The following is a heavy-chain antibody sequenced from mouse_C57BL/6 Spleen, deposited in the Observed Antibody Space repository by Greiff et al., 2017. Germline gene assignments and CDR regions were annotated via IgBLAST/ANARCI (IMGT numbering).Heavy chain of an antibody. J-gene: IGHJ1*03. V-gene: IGHV1-64*01. Sequence: QVQLKQPGAELVKPGASVKLSCKASGYTFTSYWLPWVKQRPGQGLEWIGMIHPNSGSTNYNEKFKSKATLTVDKSSSTAYMQLSSLTSEDSAVYYCARGYDGSSRYWYFDVWGTGTTVTVSS. D-gene: IGHD1-1*01. CDR3: ARGYDGSSRYWYFDV. CDR2: IHPNSGST. CDR1: GYTFTSYW.